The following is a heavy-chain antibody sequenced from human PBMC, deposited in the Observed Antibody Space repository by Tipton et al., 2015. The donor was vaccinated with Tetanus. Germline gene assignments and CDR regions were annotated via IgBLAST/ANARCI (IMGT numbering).Heavy chain of an antibody. D-gene: IGHD1-26*01. CDR1: GGPLSRGGYY. Sequence: TLSLTCTVSGGPLSRGGYYWTWIRQNPGKGLEWIGDIYFSGSTYYNPSLKSRVTISVDTSKNQFSLRLNSVTAADTAVYYCARDQARGARGWNYFDCWGQGTLVTVSS. J-gene: IGHJ4*02. CDR2: IYFSGST. V-gene: IGHV4-31*03. CDR3: ARDQARGARGWNYFDC.